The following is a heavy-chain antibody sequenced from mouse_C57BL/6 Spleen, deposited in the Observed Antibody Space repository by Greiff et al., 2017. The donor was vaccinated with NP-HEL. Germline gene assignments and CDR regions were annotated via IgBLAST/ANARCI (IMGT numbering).Heavy chain of an antibody. Sequence: VQLQQSGPELVKPGASVKISCKASGYTFTDYYMNWVKQSHGKSLEWIGDINPNNGGTSYNQKFKGKATLTVDKSSSAAYMELRSLTSEDSAVYYCARCNYDYDWFAYWGQGTLVTVSA. CDR2: INPNNGGT. CDR1: GYTFTDYY. V-gene: IGHV1-26*01. J-gene: IGHJ3*01. D-gene: IGHD2-4*01. CDR3: ARCNYDYDWFAY.